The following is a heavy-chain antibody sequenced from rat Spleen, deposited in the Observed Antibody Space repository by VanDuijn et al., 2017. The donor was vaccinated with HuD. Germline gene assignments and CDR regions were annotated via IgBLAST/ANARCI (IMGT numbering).Heavy chain of an antibody. CDR1: GLTFSNSG. CDR2: ISTTGGST. J-gene: IGHJ2*01. V-gene: IGHV5S13*01. CDR3: TRATGDY. D-gene: IGHD1-11*01. Sequence: EVKLEESGGGLVQPGRSLKLSCAASGLTFSNSGMAWVRQAPTKGLEWVASISTTGGSTYYPDSVKGRFTISRDNAKSTLYLQMNSLRSEDTATYYCTRATGDYWGQGVMVTVSS.